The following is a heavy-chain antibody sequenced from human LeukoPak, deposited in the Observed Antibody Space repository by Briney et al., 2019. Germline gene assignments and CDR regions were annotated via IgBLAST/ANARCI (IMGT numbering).Heavy chain of an antibody. CDR1: GGSISSGSYY. J-gene: IGHJ4*02. CDR2: IYTSGST. Sequence: SQTLSLTCTVSGGSISSGSYYWSWIRQPAGKGLEWIGRIYTSGSTNYNPSLKSRVTISVDTSKNQFSLKLSSVTAADTAVYYCAREPTSSSGYYGGDYWGQGTLVTVSS. V-gene: IGHV4-61*02. D-gene: IGHD3-22*01. CDR3: AREPTSSSGYYGGDY.